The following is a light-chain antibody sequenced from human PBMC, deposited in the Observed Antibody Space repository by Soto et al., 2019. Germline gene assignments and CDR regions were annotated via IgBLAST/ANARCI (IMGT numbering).Light chain of an antibody. CDR2: KAS. CDR1: QSISSW. J-gene: IGKJ4*01. CDR3: QQYSTSPRT. V-gene: IGKV1-5*03. Sequence: DIQMTQSPSTLSASVGDRVTITCRASQSISSWLAWYQQKPGKAPKLLIYKASNLQSGVPSRFSGSASGAVFTLTISRLQPDDFASYCCQQYSTSPRTFGGGTKVEIK.